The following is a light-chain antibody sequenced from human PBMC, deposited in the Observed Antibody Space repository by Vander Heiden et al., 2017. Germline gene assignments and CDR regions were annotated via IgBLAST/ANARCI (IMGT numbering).Light chain of an antibody. Sequence: EIVLTQYPATLSLSPGARATLSCRASQSVSSYLAWYQQKPGQAPRLLIYDASNRATGIPARFSGSGSGTDFTLTISSLEPEDFAVYYCQQRSNWPPKYTFGQGTKLEIK. CDR1: QSVSSY. V-gene: IGKV3-11*01. CDR2: DAS. J-gene: IGKJ2*01. CDR3: QQRSNWPPKYT.